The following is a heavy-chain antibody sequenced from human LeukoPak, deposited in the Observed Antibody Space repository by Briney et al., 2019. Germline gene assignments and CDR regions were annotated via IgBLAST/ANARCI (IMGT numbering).Heavy chain of an antibody. CDR3: ARCSFFPDAFDI. J-gene: IGHJ3*02. Sequence: ASVKVSCKASGYTFTGYYMHWVRQAPGQGLEWMGWINPNSGGTNYAQKFQGRVTMTRDTSISTAYMELSRLRPDDTAVYYCARCSFFPDAFDIWGQGTMVTVSS. CDR2: INPNSGGT. D-gene: IGHD3-10*02. V-gene: IGHV1-2*02. CDR1: GYTFTGYY.